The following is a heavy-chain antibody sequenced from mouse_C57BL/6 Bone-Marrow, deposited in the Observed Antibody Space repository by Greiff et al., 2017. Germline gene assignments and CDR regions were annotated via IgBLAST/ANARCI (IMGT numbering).Heavy chain of an antibody. CDR1: GYAFSSSW. D-gene: IGHD1-1*01. CDR2: IYPGDGDT. Sequence: QVQLQQSGPELVKPGASVKISCKASGYAFSSSWMNWVKQRPGKGLEWIGRIYPGDGDTNYNEKFKGKATLTAEKSSSTAYMQLSSLTSEDSAVYFCARGGYYGSSWYFDVWGTGTTVTVSS. CDR3: ARGGYYGSSWYFDV. V-gene: IGHV1-82*01. J-gene: IGHJ1*03.